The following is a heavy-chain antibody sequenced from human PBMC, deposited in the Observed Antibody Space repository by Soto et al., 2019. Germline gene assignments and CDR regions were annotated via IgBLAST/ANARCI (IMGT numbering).Heavy chain of an antibody. CDR2: ISAYNGNT. J-gene: IGHJ6*02. CDR1: GYTFTSYG. V-gene: IGHV1-18*01. CDR3: ARVVLASPAMVEYYYGMDV. D-gene: IGHD5-18*01. Sequence: QVQLVQSGAEVKKPGASVKVSCKASGYTFTSYGISWVRQAPGQRLEWMRWISAYNGNTNYAQKLQGRVTMTTVTATSTAYMGLRGLSSDDTSGYYCARVVLASPAMVEYYYGMDVWGQGTTVTVSS.